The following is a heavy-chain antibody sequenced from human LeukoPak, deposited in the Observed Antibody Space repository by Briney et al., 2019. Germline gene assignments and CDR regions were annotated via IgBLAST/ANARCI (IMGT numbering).Heavy chain of an antibody. Sequence: ASVKVSCKASGYTVTDYYMYWVRQAPGQGLEWMGWINPNSGGTNYAKKFQGRVTMTRDTSISTAYMELSRLRSDDTAVYFCARGGLPIYYYYMDVWGKGTTVTISS. CDR3: ARGGLPIYYYYMDV. CDR2: INPNSGGT. CDR1: GYTVTDYY. D-gene: IGHD4-11*01. J-gene: IGHJ6*03. V-gene: IGHV1-2*02.